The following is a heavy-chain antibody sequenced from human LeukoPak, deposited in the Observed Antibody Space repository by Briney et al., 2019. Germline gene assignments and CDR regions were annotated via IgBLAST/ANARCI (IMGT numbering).Heavy chain of an antibody. J-gene: IGHJ6*03. V-gene: IGHV3-11*01. CDR2: ISSSGITI. D-gene: IGHD5-24*01. CDR1: GFTFSDYY. Sequence: PGGSLRLSCAASGFTFSDYYMSWIRQAPGKGLEWVSYISSSGITIYYADSVKGRFTISRDNAKNSLYLQMNSLRSDDTAVYYCARLYALEMATTTGFYYYYMDVWGKGTTVTISS. CDR3: ARLYALEMATTTGFYYYYMDV.